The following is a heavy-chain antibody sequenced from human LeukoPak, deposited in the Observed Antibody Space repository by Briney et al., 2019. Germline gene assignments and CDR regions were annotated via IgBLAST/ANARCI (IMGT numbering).Heavy chain of an antibody. J-gene: IGHJ4*02. D-gene: IGHD3-3*01. CDR2: IYPGDSDT. Sequence: GESLKISCKVSGYSFTSYWIGWVRQLPGEGLEWMGVIYPGDSDTRYSPSFQGQVTISADKSISTAYLQWSSLKASDTAMYYCARVQAVFGVVTHFDYWGQGTLVTVSS. CDR1: GYSFTSYW. CDR3: ARVQAVFGVVTHFDY. V-gene: IGHV5-51*01.